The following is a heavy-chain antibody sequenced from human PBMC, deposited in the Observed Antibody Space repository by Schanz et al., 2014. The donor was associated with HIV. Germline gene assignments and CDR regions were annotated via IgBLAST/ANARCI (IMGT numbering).Heavy chain of an antibody. D-gene: IGHD6-13*01. CDR2: IWYDGTDK. Sequence: VQLAESGGRLEQPGGSLRLSCAASGFIFSDYSMNWVRQAPGKGLEWVAVIWYDGTDKYYADSVKGRFTISRDISKNTLYLQMNSLRAEDTAVYYCAKEEQQLGGVGGYHFDYWGQGTLVTVSS. CDR3: AKEEQQLGGVGGYHFDY. J-gene: IGHJ4*02. CDR1: GFIFSDYS. V-gene: IGHV3-30*02.